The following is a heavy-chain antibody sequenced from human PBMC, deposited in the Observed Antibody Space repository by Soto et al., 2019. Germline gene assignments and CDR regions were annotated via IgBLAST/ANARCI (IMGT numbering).Heavy chain of an antibody. D-gene: IGHD3-9*01. V-gene: IGHV3-30*03. CDR1: GFNFANFG. Sequence: QVQLVESGGGVVQPGGSLTISCVGSGFNFANFGIQWIRQAPGKGLEWVAIISRDGRGEHFADSVKGRFAISRENSNNTLYLHMNNLRAEDTAVYYCARSTYYDILTGSYYYYAMDVWGQGTTVTVSS. J-gene: IGHJ6*02. CDR3: ARSTYYDILTGSYYYYAMDV. CDR2: ISRDGRGE.